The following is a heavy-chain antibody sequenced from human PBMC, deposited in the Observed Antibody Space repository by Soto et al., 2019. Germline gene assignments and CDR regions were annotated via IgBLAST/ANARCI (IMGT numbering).Heavy chain of an antibody. V-gene: IGHV4-59*08. CDR1: GDSINHYY. CDR2: VPYTGST. D-gene: IGHD2-15*01. CDR3: ARRRYLGGSCYGGNWLDP. J-gene: IGHJ5*02. Sequence: QVQLQESGPGLVKPSETLSLTCTVSGDSINHYYWNWVRQAPGKGLEWIGYVPYTGSTNYNPSLKSRVTISMDTSKNQFSLRLTSVTAADTALYYCARRRYLGGSCYGGNWLDPWGQGILVTVSS.